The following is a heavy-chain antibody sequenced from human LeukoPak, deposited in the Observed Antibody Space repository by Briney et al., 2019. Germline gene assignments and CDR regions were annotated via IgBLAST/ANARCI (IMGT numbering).Heavy chain of an antibody. J-gene: IGHJ2*01. CDR3: ANHHPLRYLDL. CDR1: GFTFSTFS. CDR2: IIDGNGAT. Sequence: GGYLRLSCAASGFTFSTFSMSWVRQAPGKGLEWVSAIIDGNGATYYGDFVKGRFTISRDNSQSTLYLQMNNLRAEDTAVYYCANHHPLRYLDLWGHGTLVTVSS. V-gene: IGHV3-23*01.